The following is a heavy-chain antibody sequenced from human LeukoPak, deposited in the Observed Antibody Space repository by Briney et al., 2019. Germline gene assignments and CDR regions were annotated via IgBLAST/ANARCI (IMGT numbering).Heavy chain of an antibody. CDR3: ARDKRTGRGAPYNWFDP. J-gene: IGHJ5*02. V-gene: IGHV1-18*04. CDR2: ISAYNGNT. Sequence: GASVKVSCEASGYTITDFYMHWVRQAPGQGLEWMGWISAYNGNTNYAQKLQGRVTMTTDTSTSTAYMELRSLRSDDPAVYYCARDKRTGRGAPYNWFDPWGQGTLVTVSS. D-gene: IGHD3-10*01. CDR1: GYTITDFY.